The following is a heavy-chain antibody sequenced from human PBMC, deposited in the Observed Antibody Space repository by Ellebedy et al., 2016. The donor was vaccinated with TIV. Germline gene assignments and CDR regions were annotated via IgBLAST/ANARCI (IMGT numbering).Heavy chain of an antibody. CDR1: GFMFENYA. CDR2: IDGDGDRA. CDR3: VKDGTYSSGWPINWFDP. Sequence: GESLKISCATSGFMFENYAMHWVRQAPGKGLEWVSVIDGDGDRAFYADSVKGRFTISRDNSKNYLYLQMTSLRTEDTALYYCVKDGTYSSGWPINWFDPWGQGTLVTVSS. J-gene: IGHJ5*02. D-gene: IGHD6-19*01. V-gene: IGHV3-43*02.